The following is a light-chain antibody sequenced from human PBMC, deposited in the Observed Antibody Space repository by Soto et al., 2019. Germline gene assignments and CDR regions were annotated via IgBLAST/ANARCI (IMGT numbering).Light chain of an antibody. J-gene: IGKJ5*01. CDR3: QQLLSYPIT. CDR2: AAS. Sequence: DIQMTQSPSTLSASVGDRVTITCWASQGISSYLAWYQQKPGKAPKLLIYAASTLQSGVPLRFSGSGSGTSFTLTISSLQPEDFATYYCQQLLSYPITFGQGTRLEIK. CDR1: QGISSY. V-gene: IGKV1-9*01.